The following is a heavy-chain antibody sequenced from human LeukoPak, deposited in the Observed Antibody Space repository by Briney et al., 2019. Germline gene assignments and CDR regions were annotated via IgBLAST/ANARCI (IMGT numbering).Heavy chain of an antibody. CDR2: IYNSGST. J-gene: IGHJ4*02. D-gene: IGHD3-10*01. CDR1: GGSISSYY. Sequence: SETLSLTCTVSGGSISSYYWSWIRQPPGKGLEWIGYIYNSGSTNYNPSLKSRVTISVDTSKNQFSLKLSSVTAADTAVYYCARGDGSGLVGDYWGQGTLVTVSS. CDR3: ARGDGSGLVGDY. V-gene: IGHV4-59*08.